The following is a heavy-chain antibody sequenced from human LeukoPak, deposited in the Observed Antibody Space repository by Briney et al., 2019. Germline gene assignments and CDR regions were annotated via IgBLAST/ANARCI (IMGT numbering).Heavy chain of an antibody. Sequence: ASVKVSCKASGYTFTSYDINWVRQATGQGLEWMGWLSASNGNTNYAQKVRGRVTMTTDTSTNTAYLELTSLRSDDTAVYYCARDLRELMGGDYYFDYWGQGTLVTVSS. CDR1: GYTFTSYD. D-gene: IGHD2-8*01. CDR3: ARDLRELMGGDYYFDY. J-gene: IGHJ4*02. V-gene: IGHV1-18*01. CDR2: LSASNGNT.